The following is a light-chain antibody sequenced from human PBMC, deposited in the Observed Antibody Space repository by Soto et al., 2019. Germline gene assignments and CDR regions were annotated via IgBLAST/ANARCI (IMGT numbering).Light chain of an antibody. CDR3: QQYDSYSPYT. V-gene: IGKV1-5*03. Sequence: DIQMTQFPPTLSASIGDRVTITCRASQTISSSLAWYQQKPGKAPNLLIYNASTLETGVPSRFSGSGAGTEFTLTISSLQPDDFATYYCQQYDSYSPYTFGQGTRLEIK. CDR2: NAS. J-gene: IGKJ2*01. CDR1: QTISSS.